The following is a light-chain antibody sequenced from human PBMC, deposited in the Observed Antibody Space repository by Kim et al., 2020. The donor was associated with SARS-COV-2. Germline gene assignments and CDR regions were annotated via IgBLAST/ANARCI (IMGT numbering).Light chain of an antibody. CDR1: PSVSSSY. CDR3: QQDYSYT. CDR2: AAS. J-gene: IGKJ2*01. V-gene: IGKV3D-7*01. Sequence: PGGSVTLSFRASPSVSSSYLTWYQQKPGQAPRLLIYAASTRATGIPARFSGSASGTDFTLTISSLQPEDFAVYYCQQDYSYTFGQGTKLEI.